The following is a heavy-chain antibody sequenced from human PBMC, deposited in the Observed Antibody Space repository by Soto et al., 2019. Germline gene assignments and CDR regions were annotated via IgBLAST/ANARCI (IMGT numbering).Heavy chain of an antibody. V-gene: IGHV1-69*02. Sequence: QVQLVQSGTEVKKPGSSVKVSCKASGDTFSFYTINWVRRAPGLGLEWVGRINPIVSMSNYAQKFQGRVSMIEXXSTSTAYMELRRLRYDDTAMYFCAASYGSGYRAFDYWGQGALVIVSS. CDR1: GDTFSFYT. CDR2: INPIVSMS. CDR3: AASYGSGYRAFDY. J-gene: IGHJ4*02. D-gene: IGHD3-10*01.